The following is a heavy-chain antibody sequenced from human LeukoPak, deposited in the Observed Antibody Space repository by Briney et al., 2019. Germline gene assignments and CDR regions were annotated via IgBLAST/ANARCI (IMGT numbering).Heavy chain of an antibody. D-gene: IGHD3-22*01. CDR2: ISGSGGST. Sequence: GSLRLSCAASGFTFSSYAMSWVRQAPGKGLEWVSAISGSGGSTYYADSVKGRFTISRDNSKNTLYLQMNSLRAEDTAVYYCARDFFVAYYYDSSGYHDAFDIWGQGTMVTVSS. CDR1: GFTFSSYA. J-gene: IGHJ3*02. V-gene: IGHV3-23*01. CDR3: ARDFFVAYYYDSSGYHDAFDI.